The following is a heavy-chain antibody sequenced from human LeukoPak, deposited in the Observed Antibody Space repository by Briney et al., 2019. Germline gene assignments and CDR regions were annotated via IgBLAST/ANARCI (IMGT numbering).Heavy chain of an antibody. Sequence: SETLSHTCAVYGGSFSGYYWSWIRQPPGKGLEWIGEINHSGSTNYNPSLKSRVTVSVDTSKNQFSLKLSSVTAADTAVYYCARKAVAVNYWGQGTLVTVSS. CDR3: ARKAVAVNY. V-gene: IGHV4-34*01. D-gene: IGHD6-19*01. J-gene: IGHJ4*02. CDR1: GGSFSGYY. CDR2: INHSGST.